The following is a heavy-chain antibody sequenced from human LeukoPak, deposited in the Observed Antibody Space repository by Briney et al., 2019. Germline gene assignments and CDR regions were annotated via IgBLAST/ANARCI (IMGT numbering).Heavy chain of an antibody. CDR3: AKSPAAPYYFDY. V-gene: IGHV3-23*01. CDR2: ITVGGGT. CDR1: GFALSSYV. D-gene: IGHD6-13*01. J-gene: IGHJ4*02. Sequence: GGSLRLSCAASGFALSSYVVSWVRQAPGKGLEWVSTITVGGGTYYADSVKGRFTISRDNSKNTLFLQMNTLGAEDTALFYCAKSPAAPYYFDYWGQGTLVTVSS.